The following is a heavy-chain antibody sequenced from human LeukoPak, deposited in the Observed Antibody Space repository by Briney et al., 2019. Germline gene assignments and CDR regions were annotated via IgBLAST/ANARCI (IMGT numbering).Heavy chain of an antibody. V-gene: IGHV4-59*08. J-gene: IGHJ3*01. CDR3: ARHDGGSWYYAFDV. Sequence: KSSEALSLTCTVSGVSISSYYWSWIRQPPGKGLEWIGYIYYSGSTNYSPSLKSRVTISLDTSKNQFSLKLSSVTAADTAVYYCARHDGGSWYYAFDVWGQGTMVTVSS. CDR1: GVSISSYY. D-gene: IGHD6-13*01. CDR2: IYYSGST.